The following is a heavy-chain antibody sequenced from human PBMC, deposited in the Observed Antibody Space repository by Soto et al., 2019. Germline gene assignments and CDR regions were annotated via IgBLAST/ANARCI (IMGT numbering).Heavy chain of an antibody. V-gene: IGHV3-23*01. D-gene: IGHD3-16*01. J-gene: IGHJ6*02. CDR1: GFTFRTHD. CDR3: AKGKIGGRTYYPYALDV. CDR2: ISGSGGET. Sequence: GGSLRLSCETSGFTFRTHDMSWVRQSPGRGLEWISSISGSGGETNYADSVTGRFTISRDNSKNMVYLDMNSLRDEDTATYHCAKGKIGGRTYYPYALDVWGQGTMVTVSS.